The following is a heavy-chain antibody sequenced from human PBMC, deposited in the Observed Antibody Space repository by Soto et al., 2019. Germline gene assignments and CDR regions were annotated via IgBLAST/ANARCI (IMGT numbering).Heavy chain of an antibody. CDR1: GVSISSGGSY. V-gene: IGHV4-31*03. Sequence: SETLSLTCTVSGVSISSGGSYWTWIRQRPGEGLEWIGYSYYIGSSYYNPSLQSRVTISVDTSKNQVSLKLSSVTAADTAVYYCARAGGIVAAINYYGLDVWGHGATVTVSS. CDR3: ARAGGIVAAINYYGLDV. J-gene: IGHJ6*02. D-gene: IGHD2-21*01. CDR2: SYYIGSS.